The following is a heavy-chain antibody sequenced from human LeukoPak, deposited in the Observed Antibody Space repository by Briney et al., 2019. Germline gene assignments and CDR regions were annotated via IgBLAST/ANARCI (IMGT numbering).Heavy chain of an antibody. V-gene: IGHV4-59*08. CDR1: GFTFSNAW. D-gene: IGHD6-19*01. CDR3: ARRSGTVAGNYFDY. J-gene: IGHJ4*02. Sequence: LRLSCAATGFTFSNAWMIWVRQAPGKGLEWIGYIYYSGSTNYNSSLKSRVTMSVDTSKNQYSLKLSSVTAADTAVYYCARRSGTVAGNYFDYWGQGTLVTVSS. CDR2: IYYSGST.